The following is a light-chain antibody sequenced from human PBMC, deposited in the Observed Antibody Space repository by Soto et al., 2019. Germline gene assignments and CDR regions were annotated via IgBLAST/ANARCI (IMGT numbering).Light chain of an antibody. Sequence: EIVLTQSPGTLSLCPGERATLSCRASQNVSSSYLAWYQQKPGQAPRLLIYGASSRATGIPDRFSGSGSGTDFTLTISRLEPEDFAVYYCQQYGSSPLTFGGGTKVEIK. CDR1: QNVSSSY. CDR2: GAS. V-gene: IGKV3-20*01. J-gene: IGKJ4*01. CDR3: QQYGSSPLT.